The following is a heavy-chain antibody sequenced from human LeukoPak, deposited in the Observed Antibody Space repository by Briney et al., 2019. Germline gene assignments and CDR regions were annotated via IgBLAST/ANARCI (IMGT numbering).Heavy chain of an antibody. CDR2: IWYDGNNK. CDR1: GLTFSAYG. CDR3: ARDGGDTVTSPFDY. D-gene: IGHD4-17*01. V-gene: IGHV3-33*01. Sequence: GSLRLSCAASGLTFSAYGMHWVRQAPGKGLEWVAVIWYDGNNKYYADSVKGRFTISRDNSKNTLYLQMNSLRAEDTAVYYCARDGGDTVTSPFDYWGQGTLVTVSS. J-gene: IGHJ4*02.